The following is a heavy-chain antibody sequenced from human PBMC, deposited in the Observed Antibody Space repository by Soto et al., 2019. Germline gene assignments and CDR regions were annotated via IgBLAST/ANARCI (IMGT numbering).Heavy chain of an antibody. CDR2: INAGNGNT. CDR3: ARDQPYYNSNYAYYYYYMDV. V-gene: IGHV1-3*01. D-gene: IGHD4-4*01. CDR1: GYTFTSYA. J-gene: IGHJ6*03. Sequence: ASVKVSCKASGYTFTSYAIHWVRQAPGQRLEWMGWINAGNGNTKYSQEFQGRVTITRDTSASTAYMELSSLRSEDTAVYYCARDQPYYNSNYAYYYYYMDVWGKGTTVNAP.